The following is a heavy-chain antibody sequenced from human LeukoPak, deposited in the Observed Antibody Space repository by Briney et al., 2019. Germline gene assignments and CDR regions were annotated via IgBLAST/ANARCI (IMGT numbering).Heavy chain of an antibody. D-gene: IGHD2-15*01. CDR1: GFTFTSYA. Sequence: GGSLRLSCAASGFTFTSYAMHWVRQAPGKGLEWVAVISYNGSNKYYAHSVKGRFTISRDNSKNTLYLQMNRLRAEDTAVYYCARVQLGYCSGGSCYPTDYWGEGTLVTVS. CDR3: ARVQLGYCSGGSCYPTDY. V-gene: IGHV3-30*04. J-gene: IGHJ4*02. CDR2: ISYNGSNK.